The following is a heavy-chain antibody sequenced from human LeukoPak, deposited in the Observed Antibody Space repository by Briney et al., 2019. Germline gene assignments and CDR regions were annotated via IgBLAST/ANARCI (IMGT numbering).Heavy chain of an antibody. CDR1: GFTFSSYA. J-gene: IGHJ4*02. V-gene: IGHV3-23*01. Sequence: GGSLRLSCAASGFTFSSYAMSWVRQAPGKGLEWVSAISGSGGSTYYADSVKGRFTISRDNSKNTLYLQMNSLRAEDMAVYYCAKGSGITMVRGVLDYWGQGTLVTVSS. CDR3: AKGSGITMVRGVLDY. D-gene: IGHD3-10*01. CDR2: ISGSGGST.